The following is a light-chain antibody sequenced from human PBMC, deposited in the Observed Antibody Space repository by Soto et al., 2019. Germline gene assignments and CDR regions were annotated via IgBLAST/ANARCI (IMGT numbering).Light chain of an antibody. CDR2: DVS. J-gene: IGLJ1*01. V-gene: IGLV2-14*01. CDR3: SSYTSSSTFYV. Sequence: QSALTQPASVSGSPGQSITISCTGTSSDVGDYNYVSWYQQHPGKAPKLMIYDVSNRPSGVSNRFSGSKSGNTASLTISGLQAEDEADYYCSSYTSSSTFYVFGTGTKVT. CDR1: SSDVGDYNY.